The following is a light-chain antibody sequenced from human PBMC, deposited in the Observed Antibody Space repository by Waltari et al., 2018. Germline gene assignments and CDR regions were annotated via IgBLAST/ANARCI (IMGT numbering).Light chain of an antibody. CDR1: SSDVGGYNY. CDR2: DVR. V-gene: IGLV2-14*03. Sequence: QSALTQPASVSGSPGQSITISCTGTSSDVGGYNYVSWYQHHPGKVPKPIIFDVRKGPSGGSNGCSGSKSGNTASRTGAGLRTEDEADYYCSSCTTSSTVVFGGGTKLTV. J-gene: IGLJ2*01. CDR3: SSCTTSSTVV.